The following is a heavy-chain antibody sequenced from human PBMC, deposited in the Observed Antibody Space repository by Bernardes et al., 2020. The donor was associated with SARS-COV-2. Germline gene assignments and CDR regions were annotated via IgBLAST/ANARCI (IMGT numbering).Heavy chain of an antibody. V-gene: IGHV4-4*07. D-gene: IGHD6-19*01. CDR1: GDSIGGHY. J-gene: IGHJ4*02. CDR2: ISSPGSA. Sequence: SETLSLTCIVSGDSIGGHYWSWIRQAAGKGLAYIGRISSPGSADYNPSLKSRVTMSIDTSKNYFSLRLSSLTAADTAVYYCARGPGAASYFDFWGQGTLVTVSS. CDR3: ARGPGAASYFDF.